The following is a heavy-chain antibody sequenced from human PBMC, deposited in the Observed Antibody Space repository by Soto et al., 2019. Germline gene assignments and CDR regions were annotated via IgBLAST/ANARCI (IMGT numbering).Heavy chain of an antibody. Sequence: PSETLSLTCTVSGGSISSYYWSWIRQPPGKGLEWIGYIYHSGSTYYNPSLKSRVTISVDRSKNQFSLKLSSVTAADTFVYYCARVGYCGGDCSFPDYWGQGTLVTVSS. V-gene: IGHV4-59*01. J-gene: IGHJ4*02. CDR3: ARVGYCGGDCSFPDY. D-gene: IGHD2-21*02. CDR1: GGSISSYY. CDR2: IYHSGST.